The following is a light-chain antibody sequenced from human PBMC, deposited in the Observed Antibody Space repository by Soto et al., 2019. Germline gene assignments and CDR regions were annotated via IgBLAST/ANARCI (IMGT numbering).Light chain of an antibody. CDR1: KLGDKY. Sequence: SYELTQPPSVSVSPGQTDSITCPGDKLGDKYACWYQQKPGQSPVRVIYQDSKRPSGIPERFSGASSGNTATLTISGTQAVDEADYYCQAWDNSLVFGGGTKLTV. V-gene: IGLV3-1*01. CDR2: QDS. J-gene: IGLJ2*01. CDR3: QAWDNSLV.